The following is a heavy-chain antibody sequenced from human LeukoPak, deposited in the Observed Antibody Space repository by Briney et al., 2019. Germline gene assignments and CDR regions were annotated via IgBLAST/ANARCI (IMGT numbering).Heavy chain of an antibody. J-gene: IGHJ6*03. CDR2: IIPIFGTA. V-gene: IGHV1-69*13. D-gene: IGHD2-21*02. Sequence: ASVKVSCKASGYTFTSYGISWVRQAPGQGLEWMGGIIPIFGTANYAQKFQGRVTITADESTSTAYMELSSLRSEDTAVYYCARQTSPNCGGDCTLDYYYYYMDVWGKGTTVTISS. CDR3: ARQTSPNCGGDCTLDYYYYYMDV. CDR1: GYTFTSYG.